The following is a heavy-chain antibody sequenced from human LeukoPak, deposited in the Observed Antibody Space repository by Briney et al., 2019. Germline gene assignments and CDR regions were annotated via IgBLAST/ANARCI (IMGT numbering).Heavy chain of an antibody. CDR2: ISSSSSYI. CDR3: VQELPRFHDAFDI. J-gene: IGHJ3*02. CDR1: GFTFSSYS. V-gene: IGHV3-21*01. D-gene: IGHD1-26*01. Sequence: GGSLRLSCAASGFTFSSYSMNWVRQAPGKGLEWVSSISSSSSYIYYADSVKGRFTISRDNAKNSLYLQMNSLRAEDTAVYYCVQELPRFHDAFDIWGQGTMVTVSS.